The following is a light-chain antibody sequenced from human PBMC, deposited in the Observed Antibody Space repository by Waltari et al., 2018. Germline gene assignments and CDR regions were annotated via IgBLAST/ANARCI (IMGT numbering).Light chain of an antibody. CDR1: SSNIGSNY. Sequence: QSVLTQPPSASGTPGQRVTISCSGSSSNIGSNYVYWYQQLPGTAPKLLIYRNKQRPSGVPDRFPGSKSGTSAALAISGLRSEDEADYYWAAWDDSLSGRVFGGGTKLTVL. V-gene: IGLV1-47*01. J-gene: IGLJ3*02. CDR2: RNK. CDR3: AAWDDSLSGRV.